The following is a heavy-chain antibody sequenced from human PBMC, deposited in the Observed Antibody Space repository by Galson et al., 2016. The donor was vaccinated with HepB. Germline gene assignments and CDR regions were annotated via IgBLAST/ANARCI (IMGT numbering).Heavy chain of an antibody. CDR1: GYTFTKYA. Sequence: SVKVSCKASGYTFTKYAIHWVRQAPGQGLEWMGWINAGNGITKYSQKFQGRVTVTEDASTDTAYMELSSLRSDDTAVYYCAVGAMATWGQGTLVTISS. J-gene: IGHJ5*02. V-gene: IGHV1-3*01. D-gene: IGHD1-26*01. CDR3: AVGAMAT. CDR2: INAGNGIT.